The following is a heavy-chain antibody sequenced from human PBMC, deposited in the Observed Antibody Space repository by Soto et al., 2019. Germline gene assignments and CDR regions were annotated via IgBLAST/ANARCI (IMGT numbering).Heavy chain of an antibody. J-gene: IGHJ6*02. CDR3: ARTDRDFYGLDV. V-gene: IGHV3-13*05. Sequence: EVQLVESGGGLVQPGGSLRPSCEASGFTFRNYDMHWVRQGTGKGLEWVSGISAAGDQDYADSVEGRFTISRENAQNSFFLQMNSLRVGDSAVYYCARTDRDFYGLDVWGQGTTVIVSS. CDR2: ISAAGDQ. CDR1: GFTFRNYD.